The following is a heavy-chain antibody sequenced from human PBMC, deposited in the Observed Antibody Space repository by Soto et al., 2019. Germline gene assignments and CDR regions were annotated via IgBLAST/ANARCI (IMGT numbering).Heavy chain of an antibody. J-gene: IGHJ6*04. Sequence: GGSLRLSCAASGFTFSSYAMHWVRQAPGKGLEWVAVISYDGSNKYYADSVKGRFTISRDNSKNTLYLQMNSLRAEDTAVYYCARDHGIREVVTASYYYGMDVWGKWTTGTVS. V-gene: IGHV3-30-3*01. CDR2: ISYDGSNK. CDR1: GFTFSSYA. D-gene: IGHD2-21*02. CDR3: ARDHGIREVVTASYYYGMDV.